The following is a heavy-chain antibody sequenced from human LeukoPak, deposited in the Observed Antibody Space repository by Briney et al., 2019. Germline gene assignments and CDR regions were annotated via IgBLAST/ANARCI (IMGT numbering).Heavy chain of an antibody. CDR3: ARDQLWYLDY. CDR1: GGSFSGYY. V-gene: IGHV4-34*01. D-gene: IGHD5-18*01. Sequence: SETLSLTCAVYGGSFSGYYWSWIRQPPGKGLEWIGEINHSGSTNYNPSLKSRVTISVDTSKNQFSLKLSSVTAADTAVYYCARDQLWYLDYWGQGTLVTVSS. J-gene: IGHJ4*02. CDR2: INHSGST.